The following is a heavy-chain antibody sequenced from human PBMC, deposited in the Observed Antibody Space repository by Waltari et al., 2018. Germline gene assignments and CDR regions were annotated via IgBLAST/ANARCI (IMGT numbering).Heavy chain of an antibody. D-gene: IGHD4-17*01. CDR1: GFTFSSYS. Sequence: EVQLVESGGGLVKPGGSLRLSCAASGFTFSSYSMNWVRQAPGKGLEWVSSISSSSSYIYYADSVKGRFNISRDNAKNSLYLQMNSLRAEDTAVYYCARVSSYGDYVDAFDIWGQGTMVTVSS. CDR3: ARVSSYGDYVDAFDI. V-gene: IGHV3-21*01. CDR2: ISSSSSYI. J-gene: IGHJ3*02.